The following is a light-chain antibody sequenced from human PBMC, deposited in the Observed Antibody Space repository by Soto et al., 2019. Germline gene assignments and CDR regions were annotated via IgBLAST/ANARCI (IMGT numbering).Light chain of an antibody. V-gene: IGKV1-39*01. CDR2: AAS. CDR3: QQTYSIPRT. J-gene: IGKJ1*01. Sequence: IQMTQSPSSLSASVGDRFTITCRASQRISSYLNWYQQKPGKAPRLLIYAASSLQSGVPSRFSGSGSGTDFTLTISGLQSEDFATYYCQQTYSIPRTFGRGTKVDIK. CDR1: QRISSY.